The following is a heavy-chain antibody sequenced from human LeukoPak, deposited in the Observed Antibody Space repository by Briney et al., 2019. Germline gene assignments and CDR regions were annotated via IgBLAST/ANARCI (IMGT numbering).Heavy chain of an antibody. CDR2: IYYSGST. V-gene: IGHV4-30-4*01. D-gene: IGHD2-2*01. J-gene: IGHJ2*01. Sequence: SQTLSLTCTVSGGSISSGDYYWSWIRQPPGKGLEWIGYIYYSGSTYYNPSLKSRVTISVDTSKNQFSLMLSSVTAADTAVYYCARGGDSAEEIVVVPASDGYFDLWGRGTLVTVSS. CDR3: ARGGDSAEEIVVVPASDGYFDL. CDR1: GGSISSGDYY.